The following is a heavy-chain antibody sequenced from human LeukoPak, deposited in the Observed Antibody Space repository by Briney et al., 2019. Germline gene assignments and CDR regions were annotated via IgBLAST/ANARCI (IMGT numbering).Heavy chain of an antibody. CDR2: MNPNTGDT. CDR3: TRGSLSGSSRDY. V-gene: IGHV1-8*01. D-gene: IGHD1-26*01. CDR1: GYAFTGYD. J-gene: IGHJ4*02. Sequence: ASVKVSCKASGYAFTGYDINWVRQATGQGLEWMGWMNPNTGDTGYAQKFQGRLTMTRNTSIDTAYMELSGLRSEDTAIDYCTRGSLSGSSRDYWGQGTLVTVSS.